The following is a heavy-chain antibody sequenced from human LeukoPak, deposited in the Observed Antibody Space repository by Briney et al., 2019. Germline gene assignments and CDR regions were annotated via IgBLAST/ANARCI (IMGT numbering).Heavy chain of an antibody. CDR3: ARDREGYYDILTGYYGVGAFDI. D-gene: IGHD3-9*01. J-gene: IGHJ3*02. CDR1: GYTFTGYY. Sequence: GASVKVSCKASGYTFTGYYMHWVRQAPGQGLEWMGWINPNSGGTNYAQKFQGRVTMTRDTSISTAYMELSRLGSDDTAVYYCARDREGYYDILTGYYGVGAFDIWGQGTMVTVSS. CDR2: INPNSGGT. V-gene: IGHV1-2*02.